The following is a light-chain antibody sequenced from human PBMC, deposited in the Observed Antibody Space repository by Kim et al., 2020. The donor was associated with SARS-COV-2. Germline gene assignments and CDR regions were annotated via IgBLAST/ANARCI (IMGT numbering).Light chain of an antibody. Sequence: VSPGPTARITCSGDALPEKQTYWYQRKSGQAPLLLIYKDSERPSGIPGRFSGSSSGTTVTLTISGVQAEDDADYYCQSADGSGTYVFGTGTKVTVL. CDR1: ALPEKQ. CDR3: QSADGSGTYV. V-gene: IGLV3-25*03. J-gene: IGLJ1*01. CDR2: KDS.